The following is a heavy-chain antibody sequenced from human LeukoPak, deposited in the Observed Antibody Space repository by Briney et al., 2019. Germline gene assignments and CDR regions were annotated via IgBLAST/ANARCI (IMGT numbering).Heavy chain of an antibody. Sequence: SETLSLTCTVSGGSISSYYWSWIRQSAGKGLEWIGRIYISGSTYYNPSLTSRVTMSVDTSKNQFSLKLSSVSAADTAVYYCARVRGLYDTLGYLEYWGQGTLVTVSS. CDR3: ARVRGLYDTLGYLEY. CDR1: GGSISSYY. V-gene: IGHV4-4*07. CDR2: IYISGST. D-gene: IGHD3-22*01. J-gene: IGHJ4*02.